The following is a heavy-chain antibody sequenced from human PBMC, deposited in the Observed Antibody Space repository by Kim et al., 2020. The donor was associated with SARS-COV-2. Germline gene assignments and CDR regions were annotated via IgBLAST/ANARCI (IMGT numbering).Heavy chain of an antibody. Sequence: GGSLRLSCAASGFTFSNHAMSWVRQAPGKGLEWVSTISQIGDTTYYADSVKGRFTISRDNSKNTLYLQMNSLRAEDTAVYYCAKVKSWTYKYGYYDYWGQGTLVTVSS. CDR2: ISQIGDTT. CDR3: AKVKSWTYKYGYYDY. J-gene: IGHJ4*02. CDR1: GFTFSNHA. V-gene: IGHV3-23*01. D-gene: IGHD3-22*01.